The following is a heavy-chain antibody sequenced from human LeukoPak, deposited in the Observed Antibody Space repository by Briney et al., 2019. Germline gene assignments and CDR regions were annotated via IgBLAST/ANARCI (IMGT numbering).Heavy chain of an antibody. CDR1: GFTFSSYA. J-gene: IGHJ6*02. CDR2: ISNSGGRT. CDR3: ARDYGRSRDYGMDV. D-gene: IGHD3-10*01. Sequence: GGSLRLSCAASGFTFSSYAMGWVRQALGKGLEWVSSISNSGGRTFYTDSVKGRFTISRDNSKITLYLQMNSLRAEDTAVYYCARDYGRSRDYGMDVWGQGTTVTVSS. V-gene: IGHV3-23*01.